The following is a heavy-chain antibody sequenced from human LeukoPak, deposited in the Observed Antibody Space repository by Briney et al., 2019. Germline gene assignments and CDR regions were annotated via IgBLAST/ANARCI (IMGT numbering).Heavy chain of an antibody. CDR1: GYTFTGYY. J-gene: IGHJ4*02. V-gene: IGHV1-2*02. Sequence: ASVKVSCKASGYTFTGYYMHWVRQAPGQGLEWMGWINPNSGGTNYAQNFQGRVTMTRDTSISTAYMELSRLRSDDTAVYYCAVRGGEYVWGSYFDYWGQGTLVTVSS. CDR3: AVRGGEYVWGSYFDY. CDR2: INPNSGGT. D-gene: IGHD3-16*01.